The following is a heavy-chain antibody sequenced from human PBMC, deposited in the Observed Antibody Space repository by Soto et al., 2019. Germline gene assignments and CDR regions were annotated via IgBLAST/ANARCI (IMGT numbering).Heavy chain of an antibody. CDR2: INPSGGST. J-gene: IGHJ6*02. CDR1: GYTFTSYY. D-gene: IGHD6-13*01. CDR3: ARGVKGAAAGKGETRDYYYYGMDV. V-gene: IGHV1-46*01. Sequence: QVQLVQSGAEVKKPGASVKVSCKASGYTFTSYYMHWVRQAPGQGLEWMGIINPSGGSTSYEQKFQGGVTKTSDTSTSTVYMEMSSLRYEESAVYYCARGVKGAAAGKGETRDYYYYGMDVWGQGTTVTVSS.